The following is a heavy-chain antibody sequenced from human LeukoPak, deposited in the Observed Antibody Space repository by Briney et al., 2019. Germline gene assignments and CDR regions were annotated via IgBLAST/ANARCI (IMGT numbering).Heavy chain of an antibody. CDR1: GSSISSYY. D-gene: IGHD3-3*01. V-gene: IGHV4-59*01. CDR3: ASRSSIWSGYQDTLYYFDS. Sequence: SETLSLTCTVSGSSISSYYWSWIRQPPGKRLEWIGHIYYSGSTNYNPSLKSRVTISVDTSKNQFSLKLSSVTAADTAVYYCASRSSIWSGYQDTLYYFDSWGQGTLVTVSS. J-gene: IGHJ4*02. CDR2: IYYSGST.